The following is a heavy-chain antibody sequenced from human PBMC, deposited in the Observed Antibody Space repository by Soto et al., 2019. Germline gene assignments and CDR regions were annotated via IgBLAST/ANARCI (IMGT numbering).Heavy chain of an antibody. V-gene: IGHV1-18*01. Sequence: QVHLVQSGAEVKKPGASVKVSCKGSGYAFTTYGITWVRQAPGQGLEWMGWISAHNGNTNYAQKLQGRVTVTRDTATSTAYMELRTLISAATAVYSCARGRYGDYWGQGALVTVSS. D-gene: IGHD1-1*01. CDR3: ARGRYGDY. CDR2: ISAHNGNT. J-gene: IGHJ4*02. CDR1: GYAFTTYG.